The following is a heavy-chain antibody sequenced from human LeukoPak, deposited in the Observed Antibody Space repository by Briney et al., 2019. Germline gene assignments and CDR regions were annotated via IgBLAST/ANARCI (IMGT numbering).Heavy chain of an antibody. V-gene: IGHV3-33*06. D-gene: IGHD2-2*01. Sequence: GGSLRLSCAASGFTFSSYGMHWVRQAPGKGLEWVAVIWYDGSNKYYADSVKGRFTIPRDNSKNTLYLQMNSLRAEDTAVYYCAKGDCSSTSCSFRPIDYWGQGTLVTVSS. CDR1: GFTFSSYG. CDR3: AKGDCSSTSCSFRPIDY. J-gene: IGHJ4*02. CDR2: IWYDGSNK.